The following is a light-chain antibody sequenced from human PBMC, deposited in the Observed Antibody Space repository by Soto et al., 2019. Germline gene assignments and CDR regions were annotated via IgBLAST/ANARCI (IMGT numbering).Light chain of an antibody. CDR1: QSVSSY. J-gene: IGKJ4*01. V-gene: IGKV3-11*01. Sequence: EIVLTQSPATLSVSPVERATLSCRASQSVSSYLAWYQQKPGQPPRLLIYGASNRATGIPARFSGSGSGTDFTLTISSLEPEDSAVYYCLQRSNWLTFGGGTKVDIK. CDR3: LQRSNWLT. CDR2: GAS.